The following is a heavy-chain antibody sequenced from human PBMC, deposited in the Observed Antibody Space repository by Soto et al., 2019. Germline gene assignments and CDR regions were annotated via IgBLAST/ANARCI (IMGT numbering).Heavy chain of an antibody. CDR2: ITNEANGYTT. CDR3: TRGYSSVSIYAFDI. Sequence: GGSLRLSCVASGSGFNFSDDYMDWVRQAPGKGLDWVGRITNEANGYTTEYAASVSGRFTISRDDSKNSLYLQMNSLKTEDTAVYYCTRGYSSVSIYAFDIWGQEAMVTVSS. V-gene: IGHV3-72*01. J-gene: IGHJ3*02. CDR1: GSGFNFSDDY. D-gene: IGHD6-19*01.